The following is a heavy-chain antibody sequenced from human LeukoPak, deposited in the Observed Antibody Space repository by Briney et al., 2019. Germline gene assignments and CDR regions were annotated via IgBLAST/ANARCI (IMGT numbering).Heavy chain of an antibody. J-gene: IGHJ4*02. V-gene: IGHV4-39*01. CDR3: GSGLTDS. D-gene: IGHD3-10*01. CDR1: GGSLGSSSYY. CDR2: IYSSGIT. Sequence: SETLSLTCTVSGGSLGSSSYYWGWIRRPPGKGLEWIGTIYSSGITYYNPSLKSRVTISSDTSKNQFSLKLSSVSAADTAVYYCGSGLTDSWGQGILVTVSS.